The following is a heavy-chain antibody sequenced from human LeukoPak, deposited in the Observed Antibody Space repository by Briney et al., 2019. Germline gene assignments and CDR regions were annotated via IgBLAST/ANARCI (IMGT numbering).Heavy chain of an antibody. CDR3: ARGGCGGDCYSFDYYYMDV. CDR1: GYTFTSYD. J-gene: IGHJ6*03. CDR2: MNPNSGNT. D-gene: IGHD2-21*01. V-gene: IGHV1-8*03. Sequence: ASVKVSCKASGYTFTSYDINWVRQATGQGLEWMGWMNPNSGNTGYAQKFQGRVTITRNTSISTAYMELSSLRSEDTAVYYCARGGCGGDCYSFDYYYMDVWGKGTTVTVSS.